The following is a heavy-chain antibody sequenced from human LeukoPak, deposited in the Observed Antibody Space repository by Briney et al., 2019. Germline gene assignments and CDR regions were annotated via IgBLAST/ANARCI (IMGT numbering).Heavy chain of an antibody. V-gene: IGHV1-69*13. D-gene: IGHD3-22*01. CDR1: AYTFTGYY. J-gene: IGHJ3*02. CDR2: IIPIFGTA. CDR3: ASPVDYYDSSGYNGPLDAFDI. Sequence: EASVKVSCKASAYTFTGYYMHWVRQAPGQGLEWMGWIIPIFGTANYAQKFQGRVTITADESTSTAYMELSSLRSEDTAVYYCASPVDYYDSSGYNGPLDAFDIWGQGTMVTVSS.